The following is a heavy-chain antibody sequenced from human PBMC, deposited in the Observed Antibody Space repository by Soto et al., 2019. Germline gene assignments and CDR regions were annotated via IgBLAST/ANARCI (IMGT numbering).Heavy chain of an antibody. V-gene: IGHV1-8*01. CDR3: ARVTMGCSSTSCYPDAFDI. Sequence: ASVKVSCKASGYTFTSYDINWVRQATGQGLEWMGWMNPNSGNTGYAQKFQGRVTMTRDTSISTAYMELSSLRSEDTAVYYCARVTMGCSSTSCYPDAFDIWGQGTMVTVSS. CDR2: MNPNSGNT. CDR1: GYTFTSYD. J-gene: IGHJ3*02. D-gene: IGHD2-2*01.